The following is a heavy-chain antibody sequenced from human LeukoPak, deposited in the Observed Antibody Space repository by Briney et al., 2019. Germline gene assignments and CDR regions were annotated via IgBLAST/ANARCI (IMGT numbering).Heavy chain of an antibody. CDR3: TTDFGDYEAY. CDR1: GFAFSTSW. V-gene: IGHV3-15*01. J-gene: IGHJ4*02. Sequence: GGSLRLSCAASGFAFSTSWMAWIRQAPGKGLEWVGRIKRITDDGATDYAAPVKGRFIISRDDSKNTVFLQMNSLKSEDTGVYYCTTDFGDYEAYWGQGTLVTVSS. CDR2: IKRITDDGAT. D-gene: IGHD4-17*01.